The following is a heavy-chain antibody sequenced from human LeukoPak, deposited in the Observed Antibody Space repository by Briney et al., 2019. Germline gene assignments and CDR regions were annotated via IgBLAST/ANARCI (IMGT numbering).Heavy chain of an antibody. CDR3: AKFSDYDSSGWDY. CDR2: IIPILGIA. Sequence: SVKVSCKASGGTFSSYAISWVRQAPGQGLEWMGKIIPILGIANYAQKFQGRVTITADKSTSTAYMELSSLRSEDTAVYYCAKFSDYDSSGWDYWGQGTLVTVSS. V-gene: IGHV1-69*04. D-gene: IGHD3-22*01. CDR1: GGTFSSYA. J-gene: IGHJ4*02.